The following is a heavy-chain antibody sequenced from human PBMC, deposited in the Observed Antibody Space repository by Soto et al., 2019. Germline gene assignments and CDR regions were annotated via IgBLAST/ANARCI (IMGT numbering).Heavy chain of an antibody. CDR2: IWYDGTNK. Sequence: QVQLVESGGGVVQPGRSLRLSCATSGFIFSSYGMHWVRQGPGKGLEWVAVIWYDGTNKYYADSVNGRFTISRDDSKNPLYLQMNSRRAEDTAVYYCARGPMTTVTTWGDWYFDLWGRGTLVTVSS. D-gene: IGHD4-17*01. CDR3: ARGPMTTVTTWGDWYFDL. CDR1: GFIFSSYG. V-gene: IGHV3-33*01. J-gene: IGHJ2*01.